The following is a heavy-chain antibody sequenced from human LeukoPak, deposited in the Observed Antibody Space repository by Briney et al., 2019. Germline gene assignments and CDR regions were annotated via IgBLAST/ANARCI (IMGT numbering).Heavy chain of an antibody. CDR3: ARVPTYYDFWSGYYTGSWFDP. CDR1: GGSFSGYY. D-gene: IGHD3-3*01. J-gene: IGHJ5*02. CDR2: IYYSGST. V-gene: IGHV4-59*01. Sequence: SETLSLTCAVYGGSFSGYYWSWIRQPPGKGLEWIGYIYYSGSTNYNPSLKSRVTISVDTSKNQFSLKLSPVTAADTAVYYCARVPTYYDFWSGYYTGSWFDPWGQGTLVTVSS.